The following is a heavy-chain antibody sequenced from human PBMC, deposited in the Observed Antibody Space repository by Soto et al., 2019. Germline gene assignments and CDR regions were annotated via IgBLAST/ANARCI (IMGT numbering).Heavy chain of an antibody. V-gene: IGHV1-69*13. Sequence: SVKVSCKASGGGLSSDAVSWVRQAPGQGLEWMGGIIPIFGTANYAQKFQVRVTITADESTSTAYMELSSLRSDDTAVYYCARHVPAAGYYYGMDVWGQGTTVTVSS. J-gene: IGHJ6*02. CDR1: GGGLSSDA. D-gene: IGHD2-2*01. CDR3: ARHVPAAGYYYGMDV. CDR2: IIPIFGTA.